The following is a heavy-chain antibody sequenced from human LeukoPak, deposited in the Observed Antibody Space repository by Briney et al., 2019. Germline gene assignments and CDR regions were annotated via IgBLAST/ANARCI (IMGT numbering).Heavy chain of an antibody. D-gene: IGHD2-2*01. CDR3: ARPTTSHYPFDY. V-gene: IGHV1-46*01. CDR1: GYTFTSYY. CDR2: INPSGGGT. Sequence: ASVKVSCKASGYTFTSYYMHWVRQAPGQGLEWMGIINPSGGGTSYAQKFQGRVTMTRDTSTSTVYMELSSLRSEDTAVYYCARPTTSHYPFDYWGRGTLVTVSS. J-gene: IGHJ4*02.